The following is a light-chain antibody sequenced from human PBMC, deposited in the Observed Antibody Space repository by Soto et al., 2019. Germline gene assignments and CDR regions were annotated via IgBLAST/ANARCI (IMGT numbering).Light chain of an antibody. V-gene: IGLV2-14*01. CDR3: SSYTSSTNVM. CDR1: SSDVGGYNY. Sequence: QSVLTQPASVSGSPGQSITISCTGTSSDVGGYNYVSWYQQHPGKAPKLMIYEVRDRPSGVSDRFSGSKSGNTASLTISGLQAEDEADYYCSSYTSSTNVMFGGGTQLTVL. CDR2: EVR. J-gene: IGLJ3*02.